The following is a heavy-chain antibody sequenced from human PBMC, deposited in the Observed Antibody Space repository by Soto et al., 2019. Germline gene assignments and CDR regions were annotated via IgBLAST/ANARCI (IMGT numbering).Heavy chain of an antibody. J-gene: IGHJ6*02. V-gene: IGHV4-59*01. CDR3: ARVFPLYYYYGMDV. CDR1: GGSISSYY. CDR2: IYYSGST. D-gene: IGHD3-9*01. Sequence: NPSETLSLTCTVSGGSISSYYWSWIRQPPGKGLEWIGYIYYSGSTSYNPSLKSRVTISVDTSKNQFSLKLSSVTAADTAVYYCARVFPLYYYYGMDVWGQGTTVTVSS.